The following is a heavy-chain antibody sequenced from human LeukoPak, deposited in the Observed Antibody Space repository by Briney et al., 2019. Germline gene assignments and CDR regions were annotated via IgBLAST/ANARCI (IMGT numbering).Heavy chain of an antibody. CDR1: GLTFSSYE. J-gene: IGHJ5*02. CDR2: ISTSGSTI. D-gene: IGHD3-10*01. Sequence: GGSLRLSCAASGLTFSSYEMNWVSQAPGKGLEWVSYISTSGSTIYYADSVKGRFTISRDNAKNSLYLQMNSLRAEDTAVYYCARLGYGSGNYGWFDPWGQGTLVTVSS. V-gene: IGHV3-48*03. CDR3: ARLGYGSGNYGWFDP.